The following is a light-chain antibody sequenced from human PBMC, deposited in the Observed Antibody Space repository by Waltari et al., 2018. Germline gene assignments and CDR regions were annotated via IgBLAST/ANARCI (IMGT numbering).Light chain of an antibody. CDR1: QSISSY. V-gene: IGKV1-39*01. J-gene: IGKJ2*01. CDR3: QYSYTIPYT. Sequence: DIQMTHSPSSLSAFVVDRVTITCRASQSISSYLNWYQQKPGKAPKLLIYAASNLQSGVPSRFSGSGSGTDFTLTISSLQPEDFATYYCQYSYTIPYTFGQGTKLEI. CDR2: AAS.